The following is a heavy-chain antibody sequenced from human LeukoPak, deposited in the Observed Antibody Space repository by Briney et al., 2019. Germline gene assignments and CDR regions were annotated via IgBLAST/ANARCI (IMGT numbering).Heavy chain of an antibody. CDR1: GFTFSTYA. CDR3: ARMDNLYSGTYHSDY. CDR2: ISSTSTYI. J-gene: IGHJ4*02. D-gene: IGHD1-26*01. Sequence: PGGSLRLSCAASGFTFSTYAMNWVRQAPGKGLEWVSSISSTSTYIYYADSLKGRFTISRDNAKNSLYLQMNSLRAEDTAVYYCARMDNLYSGTYHSDYWGQGTLVTVSS. V-gene: IGHV3-21*01.